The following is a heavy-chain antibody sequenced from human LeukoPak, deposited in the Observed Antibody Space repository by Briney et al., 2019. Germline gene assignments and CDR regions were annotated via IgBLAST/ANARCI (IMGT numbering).Heavy chain of an antibody. CDR3: ARLRYYAVDV. CDR1: GFTFNTFD. J-gene: IGHJ6*02. Sequence: GGSPRLSCAASGFTFNTFDMTWVRQAPGKGLEWVSYISSGSSSRYYADSVKGRFTISRDNAKNSLYLQMNSLRAEDTAVYFCARLRYYAVDVWGQGTTVIVSS. V-gene: IGHV3-48*01. CDR2: ISSGSSSR.